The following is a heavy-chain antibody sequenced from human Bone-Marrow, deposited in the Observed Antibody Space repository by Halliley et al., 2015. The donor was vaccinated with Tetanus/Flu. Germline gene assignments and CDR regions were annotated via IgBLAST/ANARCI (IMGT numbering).Heavy chain of an antibody. J-gene: IGHJ4*02. CDR3: ARSSLFVQERVYYFDY. CDR2: IYYSGTT. CDR1: GVIIRSGGYY. Sequence: TLSLTCTVSGVIIRSGGYYWSWIRQHPGKNLEWIGYIYYSGTTYYNASLKSRVTISVDTSKNQFSLKLRSVTAADTAVYYCARSSLFVQERVYYFDYWGQGTLVTVPS. V-gene: IGHV4-31*03. D-gene: IGHD3-10*01.